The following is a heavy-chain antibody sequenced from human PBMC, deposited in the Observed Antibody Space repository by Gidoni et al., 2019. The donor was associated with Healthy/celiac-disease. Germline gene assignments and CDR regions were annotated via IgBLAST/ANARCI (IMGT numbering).Heavy chain of an antibody. Sequence: EVQLLESGGGLVQPGGSLRLSCAASGFTFSSYAMSWVRQAPGKGLEWVSAICGSGGSTYYADSVKGRSTISRDNSKNTLYLQMNSLRAEDTAVYYCAKDQRWLQLGFFDYWGQGTLVTVSS. CDR1: GFTFSSYA. D-gene: IGHD5-12*01. CDR2: ICGSGGST. J-gene: IGHJ4*02. V-gene: IGHV3-23*01. CDR3: AKDQRWLQLGFFDY.